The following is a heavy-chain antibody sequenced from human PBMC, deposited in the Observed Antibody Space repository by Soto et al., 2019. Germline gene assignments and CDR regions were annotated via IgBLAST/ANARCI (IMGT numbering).Heavy chain of an antibody. CDR2: ITYDGSNK. Sequence: QVQLVESGGGVVQPGRSLRLSCAASGFSFSNYGMHWVRQAPGKGLEWVAVITYDGSNKYYADSVKGRFTISRDNSENTLSLQMNSLTVEDTAVYYCANDWRLNDRSGLDAFDICGQGTMVTVSS. V-gene: IGHV3-30*18. CDR3: ANDWRLNDRSGLDAFDI. J-gene: IGHJ3*02. D-gene: IGHD3-22*01. CDR1: GFSFSNYG.